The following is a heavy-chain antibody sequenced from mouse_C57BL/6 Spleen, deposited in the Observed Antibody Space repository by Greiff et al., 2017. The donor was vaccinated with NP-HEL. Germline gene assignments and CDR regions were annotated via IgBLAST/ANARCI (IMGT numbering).Heavy chain of an antibody. Sequence: QVQLQQPGAELVRPGSSVKLSCKASGYTFTSYWMHWVKQRPIQGLEWIGNIDPSDSETHYNQKFKDKATLTVDKSSSTAYMQLSSLTSEDSAVDYCARQLRLGNYFDYWGQGTTLTVSS. CDR1: GYTFTSYW. CDR2: IDPSDSET. CDR3: ARQLRLGNYFDY. J-gene: IGHJ2*01. V-gene: IGHV1-52*01. D-gene: IGHD3-2*02.